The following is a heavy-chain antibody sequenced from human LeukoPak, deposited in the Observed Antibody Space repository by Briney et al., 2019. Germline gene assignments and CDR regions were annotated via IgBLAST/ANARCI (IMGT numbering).Heavy chain of an antibody. D-gene: IGHD1-20*01. CDR3: ARDISGQPDFDS. J-gene: IGHJ4*02. CDR1: GGSISSADYY. V-gene: IGHV4-30-4*01. Sequence: KPSETLSLTCTVSGGSISSADYYWSWIRQPPGKGLEWIGYIYYSGSTYYNPSLKSRVTISVDTSKNQFSLKLSSVTAADTAVYYCARDISGQPDFDSWGQGTLVTVSS. CDR2: IYYSGST.